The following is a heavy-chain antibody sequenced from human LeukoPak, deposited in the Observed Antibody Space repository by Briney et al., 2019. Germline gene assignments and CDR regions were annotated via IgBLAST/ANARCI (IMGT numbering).Heavy chain of an antibody. D-gene: IGHD3-3*01. CDR1: GACVDTFY. Sequence: SETLSLTCNVSGACVDTFYWSWTRQSPGKGLEWLGYVYYSGTTSFNPSLESRVTMSVDTSKNQIYLRLRSVTAADTAVYYCARLGFWSVHRVYAMDVWGQGTTVTVSS. CDR2: VYYSGTT. CDR3: ARLGFWSVHRVYAMDV. J-gene: IGHJ6*02. V-gene: IGHV4-59*08.